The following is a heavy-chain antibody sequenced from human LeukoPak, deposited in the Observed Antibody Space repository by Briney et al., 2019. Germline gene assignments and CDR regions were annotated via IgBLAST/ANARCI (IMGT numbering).Heavy chain of an antibody. J-gene: IGHJ4*02. Sequence: PSQTLSLTCTVSGGSISSGDYYWSWIRQPPGKGLEWIGYIYYSGSTYYNPSLKSRVTISVDTSKNQFSLKLSSVTAADTAVYYCAGGGQFGAEPGYWGQGTLVTVSS. CDR3: AGGGQFGAEPGY. V-gene: IGHV4-30-4*01. D-gene: IGHD1-14*01. CDR2: IYYSGST. CDR1: GGSISSGDYY.